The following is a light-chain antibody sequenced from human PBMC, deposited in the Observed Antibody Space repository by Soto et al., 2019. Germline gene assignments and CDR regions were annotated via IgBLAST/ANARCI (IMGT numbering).Light chain of an antibody. J-gene: IGKJ1*01. CDR1: QSITSSY. Sequence: EIVLTQSPGTLSLSPGERATLSCRASQSITSSYLAWYQQKPGQAPRLLIYGASIRITGIPDRFSGSGSGTDFTLTISRLEPEDFAVYYCQQYASSPRTFGQGTKVEIK. CDR2: GAS. CDR3: QQYASSPRT. V-gene: IGKV3-20*01.